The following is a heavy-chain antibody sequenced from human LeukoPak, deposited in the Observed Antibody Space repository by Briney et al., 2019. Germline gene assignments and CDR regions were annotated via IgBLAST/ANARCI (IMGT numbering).Heavy chain of an antibody. CDR1: GDSVSSSNYY. D-gene: IGHD3-16*02. Sequence: SETLSLTCTVFGDSVSSSNYYWAWFRQPPGKGLDWIGYIYYSGSTNYNPSLKSRVTISVDTSKNQFSLKLSSVTAADTAVYYCARASPRLYRPPYDAFDIWGQGTMVTVSS. CDR3: ARASPRLYRPPYDAFDI. V-gene: IGHV4-61*01. CDR2: IYYSGST. J-gene: IGHJ3*02.